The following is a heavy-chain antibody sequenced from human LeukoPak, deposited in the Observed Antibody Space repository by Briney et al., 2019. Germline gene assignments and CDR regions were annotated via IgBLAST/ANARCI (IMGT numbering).Heavy chain of an antibody. D-gene: IGHD3-3*01. J-gene: IGHJ6*03. Sequence: ASVKVSCKASGYTFTSYYMHWVRQAPGQGLEWMGIINPSGGSTSYAQKFQGRVTMTRDTSTSTVYMELSSLRSEDTAVYYCARDAVEWLFDYYYYYMDVWGKGTTVTVSS. V-gene: IGHV1-46*01. CDR1: GYTFTSYY. CDR3: ARDAVEWLFDYYYYYMDV. CDR2: INPSGGST.